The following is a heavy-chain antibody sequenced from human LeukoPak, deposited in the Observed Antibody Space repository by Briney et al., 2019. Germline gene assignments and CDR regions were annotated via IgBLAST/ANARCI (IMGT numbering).Heavy chain of an antibody. CDR2: INPNSGGT. CDR3: ARVGYDILTGYFSPPFDY. J-gene: IGHJ4*02. CDR1: GYTFTGYY. D-gene: IGHD3-9*01. Sequence: ASVKVSCKASGYTFTGYYMHWVRQAPGQGLEWMGWINPNSGGTNYAQKFQGRVTMTRDTSISTAYMELSRLRSDDTAVYYCARVGYDILTGYFSPPFDYWGQGTLVTVSS. V-gene: IGHV1-2*02.